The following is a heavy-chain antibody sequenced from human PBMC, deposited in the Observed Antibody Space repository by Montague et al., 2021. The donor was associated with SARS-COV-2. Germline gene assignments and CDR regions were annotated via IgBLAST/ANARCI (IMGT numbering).Heavy chain of an antibody. CDR2: INHSGST. D-gene: IGHD3-10*01. CDR1: GGSFSGYC. CDR3: ARVRYYGSGTSLGMDV. V-gene: IGHV4-34*01. J-gene: IGHJ6*02. Sequence: SETRSLTCAVYGGSFSGYCWSWIRQPPGKGLEWIGEINHSGSTNYNPSPKSRVTISVDTSKNQFSLKLSSVTAADTAVYYCARVRYYGSGTSLGMDVWGQGTPVTVSS.